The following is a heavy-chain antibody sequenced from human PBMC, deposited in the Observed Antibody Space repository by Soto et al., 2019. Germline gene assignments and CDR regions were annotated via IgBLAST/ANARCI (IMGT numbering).Heavy chain of an antibody. V-gene: IGHV3-33*01. CDR3: ATSTATDAFGI. CDR1: GFTFNDYG. J-gene: IGHJ3*02. CDR2: VRDDGSKT. Sequence: QVQMVESGGGVVQPGRSLRLSCAASGFTFNDYGMHWVRQAPAKGPEWVALVRDDGSKTYYADSVRGRFTISRDNSKNTLYLQMNSLRAEDTAVYYCATSTATDAFGIWGQGTMVTVSS.